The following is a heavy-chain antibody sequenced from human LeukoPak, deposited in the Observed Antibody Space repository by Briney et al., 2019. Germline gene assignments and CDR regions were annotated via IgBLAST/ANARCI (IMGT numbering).Heavy chain of an antibody. CDR3: ARDVRSYYYYMDV. V-gene: IGHV3-66*02. Sequence: GGSLRLSCAASGFTFDDYAMHWVRQAPGKGLEWVSVIYSGGSTYYADSVKGRFTISRDNSKNTLYLQMNSLRAEDTAVYYCARDVRSYYYYMDVWGKGTTVTVSS. CDR2: IYSGGST. J-gene: IGHJ6*03. D-gene: IGHD3-10*02. CDR1: GFTFDDYA.